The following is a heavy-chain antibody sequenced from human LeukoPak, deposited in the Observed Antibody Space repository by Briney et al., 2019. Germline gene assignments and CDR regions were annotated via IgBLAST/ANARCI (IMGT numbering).Heavy chain of an antibody. CDR3: ARDIYYYDSSAYYYFDY. D-gene: IGHD3-22*01. J-gene: IGHJ4*02. CDR1: GYTFSNFG. CDR2: ISAYNGNT. V-gene: IGHV1-18*01. Sequence: GASVKVSCKASGYTFSNFGISWVRQAPGQGLEWMGWISAYNGNTKYAQKLQGRVTMTTDTSTSTAYMELRSLRSDDTAMYYCARDIYYYDSSAYYYFDYWGQGTLVTVSS.